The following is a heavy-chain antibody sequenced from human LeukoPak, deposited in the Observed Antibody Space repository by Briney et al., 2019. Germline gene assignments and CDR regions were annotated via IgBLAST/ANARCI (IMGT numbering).Heavy chain of an antibody. D-gene: IGHD5-24*01. Sequence: SETLSLTCTVSGASINSGSFYWVWIRQTAGKGLEWIGRLYTSGSTKNNPSLRSRVSISADTSKNQFSLNLTSVTAADTAVYYCAREGYSQGYYMDVWGKGTTVTVSS. V-gene: IGHV4-61*02. CDR1: GASINSGSFY. CDR2: LYTSGST. CDR3: AREGYSQGYYMDV. J-gene: IGHJ6*03.